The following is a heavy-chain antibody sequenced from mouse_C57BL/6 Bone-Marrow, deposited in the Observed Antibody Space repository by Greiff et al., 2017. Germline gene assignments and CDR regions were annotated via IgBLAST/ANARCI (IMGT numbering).Heavy chain of an antibody. CDR2: INHNNGGT. CDR1: GYTFTDYN. Sequence: EVQLQQSGPDLVKPGASVKIPCKASGYTFTDYNMDWVKQTHGKSLEWIGDINHNNGGTIYNQKFKGKATLTVDKSSSTAYMELRSLTSEATAVYYCARYYYGRIDYWGQGTTLTVSS. J-gene: IGHJ2*01. D-gene: IGHD1-1*01. CDR3: ARYYYGRIDY. V-gene: IGHV1-18*01.